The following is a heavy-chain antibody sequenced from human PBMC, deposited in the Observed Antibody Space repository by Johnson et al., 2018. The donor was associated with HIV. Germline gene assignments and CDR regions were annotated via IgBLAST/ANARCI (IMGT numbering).Heavy chain of an antibody. V-gene: IGHV3-30*04. CDR3: VRDQGSGWPTNAFDI. D-gene: IGHD6-19*01. CDR2: ITYDGRNK. Sequence: QVQLVESGGGVVQPGRSLRLSCEASGFTFRSYAMHWVRQATGKGLEWVAVITYDGRNKYYTDSVKGRFIISRDNSKNMTNLQMNGLSDEDTADYYCVRDQGSGWPTNAFDIWGRGTRVTVSS. CDR1: GFTFRSYA. J-gene: IGHJ3*02.